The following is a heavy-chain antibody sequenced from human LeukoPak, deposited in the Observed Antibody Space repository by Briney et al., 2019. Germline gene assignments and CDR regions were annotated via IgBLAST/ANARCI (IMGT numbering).Heavy chain of an antibody. CDR1: GYTFTGYD. D-gene: IGHD2-2*01. V-gene: IGHV1-8*01. Sequence: ASVKVSCKASGYTFTGYDINWVRQATGQGLEWMGWMNPNSGNTGYAQKFQGSVTMTRNTSISTAYMELSSLRSEDTAVYYCARAAVHSWFDPWGQGTLVTVSS. J-gene: IGHJ5*02. CDR2: MNPNSGNT. CDR3: ARAAVHSWFDP.